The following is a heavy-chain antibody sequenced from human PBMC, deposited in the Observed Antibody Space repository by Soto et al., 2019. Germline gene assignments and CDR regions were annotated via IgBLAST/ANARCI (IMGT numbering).Heavy chain of an antibody. CDR1: GFTFSSYA. J-gene: IGHJ6*02. CDR3: ARDYDSSGYYACYYYYGMDV. CDR2: ISYDGSNK. V-gene: IGHV3-30-3*01. D-gene: IGHD3-22*01. Sequence: QVQLVESGGGVVQPGRSLRLSCAASGFTFSSYAMHWVRQAPGKGLEWVAVISYDGSNKYYADSVKGRFTISRDNSKNTLYLQMNSLRAEDTAVYYCARDYDSSGYYACYYYYGMDVWGQGTTVTVSS.